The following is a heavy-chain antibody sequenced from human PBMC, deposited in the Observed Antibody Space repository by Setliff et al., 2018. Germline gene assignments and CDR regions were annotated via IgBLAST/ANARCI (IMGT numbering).Heavy chain of an antibody. D-gene: IGHD6-13*01. J-gene: IGHJ4*02. V-gene: IGHV4-4*08. Sequence: PSETLSLTCIVSVDSMNNNFWTWIRRPPGKGLEWIGYIYPDGTTNYNPSLKSRMTISLDMSKNQFSLTLRSVTAADTAMYYCARGINSVSWTPKYWGRGTLVTVSS. CDR3: ARGINSVSWTPKY. CDR2: IYPDGTT. CDR1: VDSMNNNF.